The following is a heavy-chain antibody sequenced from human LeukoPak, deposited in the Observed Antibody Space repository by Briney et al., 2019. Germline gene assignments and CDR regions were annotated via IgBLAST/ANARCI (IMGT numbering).Heavy chain of an antibody. D-gene: IGHD6-13*01. CDR2: ISYDGSNK. CDR3: ARDLGAAADY. V-gene: IGHV3-30-3*01. CDR1: GFTFSSYA. Sequence: GGSLRLSCAASGFTFSSYAMHWVRQAPGKGLEWVAVISYDGSNKYYADSVKGRFTISRDNSKNTLYLQMNSLRAEDTAVYYCARDLGAAADYWGQGTLVTVSS. J-gene: IGHJ4*02.